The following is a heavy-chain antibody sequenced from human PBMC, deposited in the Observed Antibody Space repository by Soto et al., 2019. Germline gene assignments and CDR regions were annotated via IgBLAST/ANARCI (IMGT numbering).Heavy chain of an antibody. CDR3: ARGFYGSGSYYNEGAFDS. D-gene: IGHD3-10*01. V-gene: IGHV3-30*03. Sequence: PGGPLRLSCAASRFTISGHAMHCVRQAPGKGLEWLAVISYDGSDKFYGGSVKGRFTISRDNSKNTLFLQVNSLSEEDTAVYYCARGFYGSGSYYNEGAFDSWGQGTLVTVSS. CDR1: RFTISGHA. CDR2: ISYDGSDK. J-gene: IGHJ4*02.